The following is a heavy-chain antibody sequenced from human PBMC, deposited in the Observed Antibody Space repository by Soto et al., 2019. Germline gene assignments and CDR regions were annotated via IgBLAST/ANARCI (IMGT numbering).Heavy chain of an antibody. D-gene: IGHD1-26*01. CDR3: ATHREGATYYFDY. CDR2: IVVGSGNT. Sequence: QMQLVQSGPEVKKPGTSVKVSCKASTFTFTSSAVQWVRQARGQRLELIGWIVVGSGNTKYAQNFQERVTITRDMSSGTDYLELSSMRSEDTAVYYCATHREGATYYFDYWGQGTLLTVSS. CDR1: TFTFTSSA. V-gene: IGHV1-58*01. J-gene: IGHJ4*02.